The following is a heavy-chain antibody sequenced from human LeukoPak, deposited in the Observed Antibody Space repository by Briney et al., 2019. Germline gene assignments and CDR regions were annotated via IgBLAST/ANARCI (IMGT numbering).Heavy chain of an antibody. CDR2: ISSSGSSI. D-gene: IGHD6-19*01. CDR3: ARERTVAGLFDY. CDR1: GFSFSSHT. J-gene: IGHJ4*02. V-gene: IGHV3-21*01. Sequence: GGSLRLSCAASGFSFSSHTINWVRQAPGKGLEWVSSISSSGSSIYYADSLRGRFTISRDNAKNSLFLQMHSLRAEDTAVYYCARERTVAGLFDYWGQGTLVTVSS.